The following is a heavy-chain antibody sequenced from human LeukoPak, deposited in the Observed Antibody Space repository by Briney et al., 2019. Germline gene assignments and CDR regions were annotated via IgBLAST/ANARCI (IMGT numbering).Heavy chain of an antibody. CDR3: ASPLRLGELSLVNY. CDR1: GFTVSSNY. J-gene: IGHJ4*02. D-gene: IGHD3-16*02. V-gene: IGHV3-66*01. Sequence: PGGSLRLSCAASGFTVSSNYMSWVRQAPGKGLEWVSVIYSGGSTYYADSVKGRFTISRDNSKNTLYLQMNSLRAEDTAVYYCASPLRLGELSLVNYWGQGTLVTVSS. CDR2: IYSGGST.